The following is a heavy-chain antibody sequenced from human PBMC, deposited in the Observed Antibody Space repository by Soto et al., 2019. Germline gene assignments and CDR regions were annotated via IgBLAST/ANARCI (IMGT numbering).Heavy chain of an antibody. J-gene: IGHJ4*02. CDR2: IYYSGST. V-gene: IGHV4-39*01. CDR1: GGSITNDNYY. CDR3: ARRGLGNFFDY. D-gene: IGHD6-19*01. Sequence: SETLSLTCTVSGGSITNDNYYWTWIRQPPEKGLEWIGTIYYSGSTYYNPSLKSRVTISVDTSKNEFSLKLSSVTAADTAVFYCARRGLGNFFDYWGQGALVTVSS.